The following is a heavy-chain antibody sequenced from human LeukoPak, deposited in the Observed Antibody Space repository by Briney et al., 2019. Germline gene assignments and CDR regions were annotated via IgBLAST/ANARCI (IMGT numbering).Heavy chain of an antibody. CDR1: GFTFSSYW. D-gene: IGHD3-10*02. CDR3: AELGITMIGGV. CDR2: IKTDGSQK. Sequence: GGSLRLSCAASGFTFSSYWMHWVRQAPGKGLEWVANIKTDGSQKYYVDSVKGRFSISRDSAKDSLYLQMNSLRAEDTAVYYCAELGITMIGGVWGKGTTVTISS. V-gene: IGHV3-7*01. J-gene: IGHJ6*04.